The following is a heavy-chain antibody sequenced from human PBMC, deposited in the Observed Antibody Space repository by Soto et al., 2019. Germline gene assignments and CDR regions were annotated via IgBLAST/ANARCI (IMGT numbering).Heavy chain of an antibody. D-gene: IGHD5-12*01. Sequence: PSQTLSLTCATSGDSVSSNSAAWSWIRQSPSRGLEWLGRTYYRSKWYNNYAVSVRGRITINPDTSKNQFSLQLNSVTPGDTAVYYCGRDQLGDGYNDYWGQGTLVTVSS. CDR1: GDSVSSNSAA. CDR2: TYYRSKWYN. CDR3: GRDQLGDGYNDY. V-gene: IGHV6-1*01. J-gene: IGHJ4*02.